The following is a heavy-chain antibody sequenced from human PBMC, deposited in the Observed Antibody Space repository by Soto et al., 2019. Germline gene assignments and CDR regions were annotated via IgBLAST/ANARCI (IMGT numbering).Heavy chain of an antibody. J-gene: IGHJ6*02. CDR2: ISAYNGNT. Sequence: ASVKVSCTASGYTFTSYGISWVRQAPGQGLEWMGWISAYNGNTNYAQKLQGRVTMTTETSPSTAYMELRSLRSDDTAVYYCARDIMYSSSFSYDYGMDVWGQGTTVTVSS. CDR1: GYTFTSYG. CDR3: ARDIMYSSSFSYDYGMDV. V-gene: IGHV1-18*01. D-gene: IGHD6-6*01.